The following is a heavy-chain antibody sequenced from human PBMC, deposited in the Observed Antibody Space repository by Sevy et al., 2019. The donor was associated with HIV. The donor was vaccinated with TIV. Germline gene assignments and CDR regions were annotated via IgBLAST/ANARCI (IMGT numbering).Heavy chain of an antibody. Sequence: GGSLRLSCVASGFTFSNVWMSWVRQAPGKGLEWVGHFKSKTDGGTTDYAAPVRGRFTISRDDSKNTLYLQMNSLKTEDTAVYYCTTGGSLFQHWGQGTMVTVSS. V-gene: IGHV3-15*01. CDR1: GFTFSNVW. J-gene: IGHJ1*01. D-gene: IGHD3-16*01. CDR2: FKSKTDGGTT. CDR3: TTGGSLFQH.